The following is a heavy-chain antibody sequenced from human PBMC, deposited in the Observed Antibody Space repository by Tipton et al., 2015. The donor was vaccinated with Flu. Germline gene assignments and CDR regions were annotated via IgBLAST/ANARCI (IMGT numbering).Heavy chain of an antibody. D-gene: IGHD6-13*01. CDR2: IKLDGSER. V-gene: IGHV3-7*03. J-gene: IGHJ4*02. CDR3: VRAIAAAGSY. Sequence: GSLRLSCAASGFTSSSYWMTWVRQAPGKGLQWVANIKLDGSERYYVDSVKGRFTISRDNAKNSLFLQMNSLRAEDTAVYYCVRAIAAAGSYWGQGTLVTVSS. CDR1: GFTSSSYW.